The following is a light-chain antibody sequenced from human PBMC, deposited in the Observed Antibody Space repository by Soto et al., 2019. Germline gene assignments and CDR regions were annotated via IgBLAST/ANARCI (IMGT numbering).Light chain of an antibody. Sequence: DIQVTQSPSSLSASVGDRVTISCRASQSISTYLNWYQHKPGKAPKLLIHAASSLRSGVPSRFSGSGSGTDFTLTISSLQPEDFATYYCQQSYSTPYTFGQGTKLAI. CDR2: AAS. CDR1: QSISTY. J-gene: IGKJ2*01. CDR3: QQSYSTPYT. V-gene: IGKV1-39*01.